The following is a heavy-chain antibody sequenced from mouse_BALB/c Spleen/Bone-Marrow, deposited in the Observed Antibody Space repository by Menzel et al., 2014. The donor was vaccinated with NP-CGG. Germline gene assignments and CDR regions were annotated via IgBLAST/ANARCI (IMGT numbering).Heavy chain of an antibody. CDR2: ISNLAYSI. D-gene: IGHD2-2*01. Sequence: EAQLVESGGGVVQPGGSRKLSCAASGFNFSDYGMAWVRLAPGKGPEWVAFISNLAYSIYYADTVTGRFTISRENAKNTLYLEMSSLRFEDTAMYYCTRDRGYDGGYYFDYWGQGTTLTVSS. CDR3: TRDRGYDGGYYFDY. V-gene: IGHV5-15*02. J-gene: IGHJ2*01. CDR1: GFNFSDYG.